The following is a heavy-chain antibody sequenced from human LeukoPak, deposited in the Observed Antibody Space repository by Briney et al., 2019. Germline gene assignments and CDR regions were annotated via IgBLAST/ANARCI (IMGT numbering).Heavy chain of an antibody. CDR3: ARALHCSGGSCYSAPTPYDY. D-gene: IGHD2-15*01. Sequence: ASVKVSCKASGYTFTSYDINWVRQATGQGLEWMGWMNPNSGSTGYAQNFQGRVTITWDTSINTAYMELSSLRSEDTAIYFCARALHCSGGSCYSAPTPYDYWGQGTPVTVSS. V-gene: IGHV1-8*03. J-gene: IGHJ4*02. CDR1: GYTFTSYD. CDR2: MNPNSGST.